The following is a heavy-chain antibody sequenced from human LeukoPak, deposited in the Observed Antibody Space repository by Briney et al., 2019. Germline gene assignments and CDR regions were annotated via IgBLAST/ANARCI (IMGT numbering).Heavy chain of an antibody. D-gene: IGHD2-15*01. J-gene: IGHJ4*02. V-gene: IGHV4-34*01. CDR1: GGSFSGYY. Sequence: PSETLSLTCAVYGGSFSGYYWSWIRQPPGKGLEWIGEINHSGSTNYNPSLKSRVTISVDTSKNQFSLKLSSVTAADTAVYYCARARGYCSGGSCYGGVDYWGQGTLVTVSS. CDR3: ARARGYCSGGSCYGGVDY. CDR2: INHSGST.